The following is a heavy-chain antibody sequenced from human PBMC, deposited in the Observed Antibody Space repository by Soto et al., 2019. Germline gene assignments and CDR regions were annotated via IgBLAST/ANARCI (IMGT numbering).Heavy chain of an antibody. CDR3: ARAALGMGGDAFDI. CDR1: GFTFSSYS. CDR2: ISSSSSYI. Sequence: GGSLRLSCAASGFTFSSYSMNWVRQAPGKGLEWVSSISSSSSYIYYADSVKGRFTITRDNAKNSLYLQMNSLRAEDTAVYYCARAALGMGGDAFDIWGQGTMVTVS. D-gene: IGHD7-27*01. V-gene: IGHV3-21*01. J-gene: IGHJ3*02.